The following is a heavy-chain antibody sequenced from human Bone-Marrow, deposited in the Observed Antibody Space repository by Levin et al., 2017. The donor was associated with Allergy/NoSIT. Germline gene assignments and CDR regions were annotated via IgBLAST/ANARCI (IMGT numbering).Heavy chain of an antibody. CDR2: ISYDGSNK. CDR3: AKDPKSDY. V-gene: IGHV3-30*18. J-gene: IGHJ4*02. CDR1: GFTFSSYG. Sequence: GGSLRLSCAASGFTFSSYGMHWVRQAPGKGLEWVAVISYDGSNKYYADSVKGRFTISRDNSKNTLYLQMNSLRAEDTAVYYCAKDPKSDYWGQGTLVTVSS.